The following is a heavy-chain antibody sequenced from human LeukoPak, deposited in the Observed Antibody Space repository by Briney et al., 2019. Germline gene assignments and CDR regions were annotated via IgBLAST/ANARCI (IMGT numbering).Heavy chain of an antibody. V-gene: IGHV4-59*11. CDR2: IYSSGST. CDR1: GGSISDHY. CDR3: ARLGSVGTLGVFDI. J-gene: IGHJ3*02. Sequence: PSETLSLTCTVTGGSISDHYWSWVRQPPGKGLDRIGYIYSSGSTSYNPSLKSRVTISVDTSRNQFSLKLSSVTAADTAVYYCARLGSVGTLGVFDIWGQGTTVTVSS. D-gene: IGHD4-23*01.